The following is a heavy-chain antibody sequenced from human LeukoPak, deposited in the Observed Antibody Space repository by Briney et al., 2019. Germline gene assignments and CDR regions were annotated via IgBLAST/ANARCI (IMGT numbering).Heavy chain of an antibody. CDR2: IYDSGST. CDR3: ARGDDILTGYYVSKAFDI. Sequence: SGTLSLTCAVSGGSISSGCYSWSWIRQPPGKVLEWSVYIYDSGSTYYNPSFKSRVTISVDRSNNQFSLKLSFVTAADTAVYYCARGDDILTGYYVSKAFDIWGQGTMVTVSS. CDR1: GGSISSGCYS. V-gene: IGHV4-30-2*01. J-gene: IGHJ3*02. D-gene: IGHD3-9*01.